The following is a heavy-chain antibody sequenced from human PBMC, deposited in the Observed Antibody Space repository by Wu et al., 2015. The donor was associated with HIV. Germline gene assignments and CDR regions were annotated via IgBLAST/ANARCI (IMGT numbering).Heavy chain of an antibody. CDR1: GGTFNTYT. CDR3: TRRQQLLDQ. V-gene: IGHV1-69*13. D-gene: IGHD6-13*01. J-gene: IGHJ4*02. CDR2: ILPIYGTT. Sequence: QVQLQQSGAELKRPGSSVKISCRAFGGTFNTYTINWVRRGPGQGLEWMGRILPIYGTTDYAQKFRDRVKISADESTNTAYMEIRGLKSDDTALYYCTRRQQLLDQWGQGTLVTVSS.